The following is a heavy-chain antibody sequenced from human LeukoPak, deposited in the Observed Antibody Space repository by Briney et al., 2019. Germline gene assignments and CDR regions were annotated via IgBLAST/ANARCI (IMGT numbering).Heavy chain of an antibody. CDR1: GGSISSYY. D-gene: IGHD3-10*01. Sequence: PSETLSLTCTVSGGSISSYYWSWIRQPPGKGLEWIGYIYYSGSTNYNPSLKSRVTISVDTSKNQFSLKLSSVTAADTAVYYCARGSEGFYYYGSGAIHDYFDYWGQGTLVTVSS. V-gene: IGHV4-59*01. CDR2: IYYSGST. CDR3: ARGSEGFYYYGSGAIHDYFDY. J-gene: IGHJ4*02.